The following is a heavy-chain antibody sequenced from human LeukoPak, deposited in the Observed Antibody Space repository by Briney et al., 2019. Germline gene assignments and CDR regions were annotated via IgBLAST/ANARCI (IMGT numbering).Heavy chain of an antibody. CDR1: GSTFSGSA. D-gene: IGHD4-23*01. CDR3: ARFGNYGGNSIDS. V-gene: IGHV3-73*01. CDR2: IRSKANSYAT. Sequence: GGSLKLSCAASGSTFSGSAMHWVRQASGKGLEWVGRIRSKANSYATAYAASVKGRFTISRDDSKNTAYLQMNSLRAEDTAVYYCARFGNYGGNSIDSWGQGTLVTVSS. J-gene: IGHJ4*02.